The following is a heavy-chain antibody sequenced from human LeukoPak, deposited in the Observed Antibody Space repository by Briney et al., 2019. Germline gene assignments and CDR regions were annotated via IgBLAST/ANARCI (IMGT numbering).Heavy chain of an antibody. Sequence: SETLSLTCAVYGGSFSGYYWSWIRQPPGKGLEWIGEINHSGSTNYNPSLKCRVTISVDTSKNQFSLKLSSVTAADTAVYYCAREGEWEPDYFDYWGQGTLVTVSS. J-gene: IGHJ4*02. D-gene: IGHD1-26*01. CDR1: GGSFSGYY. CDR2: INHSGST. CDR3: AREGEWEPDYFDY. V-gene: IGHV4-34*01.